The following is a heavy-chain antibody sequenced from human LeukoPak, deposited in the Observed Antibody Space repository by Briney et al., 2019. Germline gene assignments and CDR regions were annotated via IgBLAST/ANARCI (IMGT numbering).Heavy chain of an antibody. CDR2: IYPRDGST. J-gene: IGHJ4*02. CDR1: GYSFTSNY. Sequence: ASVKVSCKASGYSFTSNYIHWVRQATGQGLEWMGMIYPRDGSTSYAQKFQGRVTVTRDTSTSTVHMELSGLRSEDTAVYYCARDQEAFDYWGQGTLVTVSS. V-gene: IGHV1-46*01. CDR3: ARDQEAFDY.